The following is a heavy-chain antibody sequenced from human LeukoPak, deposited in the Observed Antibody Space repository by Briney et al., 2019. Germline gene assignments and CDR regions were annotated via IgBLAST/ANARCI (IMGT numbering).Heavy chain of an antibody. J-gene: IGHJ4*02. CDR3: ARYSIAGPYYFDY. V-gene: IGHV4-61*01. CDR1: GGSISSGSFY. Sequence: SETLSLTCTVSGGSISSGSFYWSWIRQPPGKGLEWIGYIYYSGSTSYDPSLKSRVTISLDTSKNQFSLKLSSVTAADTAVYFCARYSIAGPYYFDYWGQGTLVTVSS. D-gene: IGHD6-13*01. CDR2: IYYSGST.